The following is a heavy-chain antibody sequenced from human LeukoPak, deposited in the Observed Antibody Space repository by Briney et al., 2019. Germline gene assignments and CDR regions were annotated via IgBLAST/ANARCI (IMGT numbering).Heavy chain of an antibody. D-gene: IGHD7-27*01. CDR2: IYHTGST. V-gene: IGHV4-4*02. CDR3: ASRKLGNDY. Sequence: SGSLSLTCAVSGGSISSSNWWSWVRQPPGKGLEWIGYIYHTGSTSYSPSLKSRVTISADTSQNQFSLKLSSVTAADTAVYYCASRKLGNDYWGQGTLVTVSS. CDR1: GGSISSSNW. J-gene: IGHJ4*02.